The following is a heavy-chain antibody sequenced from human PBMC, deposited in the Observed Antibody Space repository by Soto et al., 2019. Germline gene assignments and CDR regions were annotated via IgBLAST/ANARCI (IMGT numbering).Heavy chain of an antibody. CDR1: GGSISSSSYY. CDR2: IYYSGST. CDR3: ARHVNPWAQGAFDI. Sequence: QLQLQESGPGLVKPSETLSLTCTVSGGSISSSSYYWGWIRQPPGQGLEWIGSIYYSGSTYYNPSIKSRVTLAVDTSKNQFSLKLSSLTAADTAVYYCARHVNPWAQGAFDIWGQGTMVTVSS. D-gene: IGHD7-27*01. V-gene: IGHV4-39*01. J-gene: IGHJ3*02.